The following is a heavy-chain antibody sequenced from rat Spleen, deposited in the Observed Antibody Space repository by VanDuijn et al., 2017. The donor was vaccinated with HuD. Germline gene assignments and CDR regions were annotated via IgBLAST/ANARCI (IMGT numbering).Heavy chain of an antibody. CDR3: IREGLPGYNSHWFVY. D-gene: IGHD1-4*01. CDR2: ISSGGST. J-gene: IGHJ3*01. CDR1: GFSLTSNG. V-gene: IGHV2S12*01. Sequence: QVQVKESGPGLVQPSQTLSLTCTVSGFSLTSNGVSWVRQTPGKGLEWIAAISSGGSTYYNSALKSRLSILRDTSQSQVFLKMNSLQTEDTAIYFCIREGLPGYNSHWFVYWGQGTLVTVSS.